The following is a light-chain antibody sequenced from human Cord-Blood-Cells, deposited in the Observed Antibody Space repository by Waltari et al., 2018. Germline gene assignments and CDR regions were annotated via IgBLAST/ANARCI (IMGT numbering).Light chain of an antibody. CDR1: SSDFGRYNL. CDR2: EGS. V-gene: IGLV2-23*01. Sequence: QSALTQPASVSGSPGQSITISRTGTSSDFGRYNLVSRYQQPPGKAPKLMIYEGSKPRSGVSHRLSGSKSGSTATQTLSGRVGEGVAYYYWWSYVCRSSWVFGGGTKLTVL. J-gene: IGLJ3*02. CDR3: WSYVCRSSWV.